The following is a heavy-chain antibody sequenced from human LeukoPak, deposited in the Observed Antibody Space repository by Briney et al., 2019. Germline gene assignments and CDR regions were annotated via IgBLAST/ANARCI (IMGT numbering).Heavy chain of an antibody. Sequence: GGSLRLSCAASGFNFNNFAMSWVRQAPGKGLEWLSVMTGPADTTYYAESVKGRFTISRDYSKSMAFLQMNSLRVEDTAIYYCAKGAEIDHWGQGTLVTVSS. CDR1: GFNFNNFA. CDR2: MTGPADTT. CDR3: AKGAEIDH. V-gene: IGHV3-23*01. J-gene: IGHJ4*02.